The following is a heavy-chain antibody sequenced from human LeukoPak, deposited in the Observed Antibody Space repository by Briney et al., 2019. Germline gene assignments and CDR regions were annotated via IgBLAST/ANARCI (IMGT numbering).Heavy chain of an antibody. Sequence: ASVKVSCKASGYTFTSYDINWVRQATGQGLEWMGWMNPNRGNTGYAQKFQGRVTMTMNTSISTAYMELSSLRSEDTAVYYCARGPGVVRGAPRDYWGQGTLVTVSS. CDR3: ARGPGVVRGAPRDY. V-gene: IGHV1-8*01. CDR2: MNPNRGNT. J-gene: IGHJ4*02. CDR1: GYTFTSYD. D-gene: IGHD3-10*01.